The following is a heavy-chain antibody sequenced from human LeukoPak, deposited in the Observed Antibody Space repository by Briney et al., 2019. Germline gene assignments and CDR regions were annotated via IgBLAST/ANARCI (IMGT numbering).Heavy chain of an antibody. CDR3: ARGIEDRITIFGY. CDR1: GFTFRSYW. Sequence: GGSLRLSCVASGFTFRSYWMSWVRQAPGKGLEWVANIKQDGSEKYYVDSVKGRFTISRDDAKNSLYLQMNSLRAEDTAVYYCARGIEDRITIFGYWGQGTLVTVSS. V-gene: IGHV3-7*03. D-gene: IGHD3-3*01. J-gene: IGHJ4*02. CDR2: IKQDGSEK.